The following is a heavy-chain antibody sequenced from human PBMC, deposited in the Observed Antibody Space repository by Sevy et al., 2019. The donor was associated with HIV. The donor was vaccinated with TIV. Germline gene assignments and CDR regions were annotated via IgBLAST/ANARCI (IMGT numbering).Heavy chain of an antibody. D-gene: IGHD6-13*01. CDR3: ARLHPHIAAARAMDV. V-gene: IGHV3-53*01. Sequence: GGFLRLSCAASGFTVTNNYISWVRHAPGKGLDWVALSYSDDSRYFADSVRGRFTISRDSLKNTLYLQMNSLRAEDTAVYYCARLHPHIAAARAMDVWGQGTTVTVSS. CDR1: GFTVTNNY. CDR2: SYSDDSR. J-gene: IGHJ6*02.